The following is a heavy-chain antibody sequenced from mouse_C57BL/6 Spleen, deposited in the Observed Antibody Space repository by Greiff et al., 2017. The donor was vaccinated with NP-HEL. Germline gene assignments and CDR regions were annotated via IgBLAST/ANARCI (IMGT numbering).Heavy chain of an antibody. J-gene: IGHJ2*01. CDR3: ARQLGGGYYFDY. CDR2: IYPGDGDT. D-gene: IGHD4-1*02. Sequence: VKLVESGPELVKPGASVKISCKASGYAFSSSWMNWVKQRPGKGLEWIGRIYPGDGDTNYNGKFKGKATLTADKSSSTAYMQLSSLTSEDSAVYFCARQLGGGYYFDYWGQGTTLTVSS. V-gene: IGHV1-82*01. CDR1: GYAFSSSW.